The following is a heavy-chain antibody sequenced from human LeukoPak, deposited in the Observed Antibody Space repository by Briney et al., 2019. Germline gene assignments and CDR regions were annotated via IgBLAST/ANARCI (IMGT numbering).Heavy chain of an antibody. CDR3: ARGLTGYGMDV. D-gene: IGHD3-16*01. J-gene: IGHJ6*02. CDR2: IGTAGDT. Sequence: GGSLRLSCAASGFTFDDYAMHWVRQATGKGLEWVSAIGTAGDTYYPGSVKGRFTISRENAKNSLYLQMNSLRAGDTAVYYCARGLTGYGMDVWGQGTTVTVSS. V-gene: IGHV3-13*01. CDR1: GFTFDDYA.